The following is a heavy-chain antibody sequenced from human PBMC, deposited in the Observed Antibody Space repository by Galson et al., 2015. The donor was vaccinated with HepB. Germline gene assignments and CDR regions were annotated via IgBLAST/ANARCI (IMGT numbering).Heavy chain of an antibody. D-gene: IGHD2-2*01. CDR1: GFTFSNYN. Sequence: SLRLSCAASGFTFSNYNMNWVRQAPGKGLEWVSSVTSSGSYTHYADSVKGRFTISRDNAKNSLYLQMNSLRAEDTAVYYCARVGDFVVVSAAMVQDYWGQGTLVTVSS. V-gene: IGHV3-21*04. J-gene: IGHJ4*02. CDR2: VTSSGSYT. CDR3: ARVGDFVVVSAAMVQDY.